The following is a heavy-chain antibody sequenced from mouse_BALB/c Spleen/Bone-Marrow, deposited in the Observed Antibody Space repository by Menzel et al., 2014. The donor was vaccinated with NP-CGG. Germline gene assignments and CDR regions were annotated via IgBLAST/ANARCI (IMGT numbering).Heavy chain of an antibody. J-gene: IGHJ3*01. Sequence: QVQLQQSGAELVRPGASVKLSCKASGYTFTSYWMNWVKQRPEQGLEWIGRIDPYDSETHYNQKFKDKAILTVDKSSSPAYMLLSMLTSDDSAVYCCARGRDYDVFSYWGQGTLVTVSA. V-gene: IGHV1-74*01. CDR1: GYTFTSYW. CDR3: ARGRDYDVFSY. D-gene: IGHD2-4*01. CDR2: IDPYDSET.